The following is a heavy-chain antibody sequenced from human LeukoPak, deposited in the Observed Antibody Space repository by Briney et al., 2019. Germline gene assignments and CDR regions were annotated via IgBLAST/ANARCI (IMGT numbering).Heavy chain of an antibody. Sequence: GGSLRLSCAASGFTFSSYAMHWVRQAPGKGLEWVAVITYDGSNKYYADSVKGRFTISRDNSKNTLYLQMNSLRAEDTAVYYCARDPVRFYYYYYGMDVWGQGTTVTVSS. V-gene: IGHV3-30*04. CDR1: GFTFSSYA. D-gene: IGHD3-3*01. J-gene: IGHJ6*02. CDR2: ITYDGSNK. CDR3: ARDPVRFYYYYYGMDV.